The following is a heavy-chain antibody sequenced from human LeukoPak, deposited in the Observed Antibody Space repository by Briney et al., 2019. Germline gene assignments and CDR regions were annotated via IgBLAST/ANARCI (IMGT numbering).Heavy chain of an antibody. CDR2: ISTSGSTK. J-gene: IGHJ6*03. CDR1: GFTFSDYY. V-gene: IGHV3-11*04. D-gene: IGHD6-13*01. Sequence: PGGSLRLSCAASGFTFSDYYMSWIRQAPGKGLEWVSYISTSGSTKYYADSVKGRFTISRDNAKNSLYLQMNSLRAEDTAVYYCARDPVAAPGTNYYHYYMDVWGKGTTVTVSS. CDR3: ARDPVAAPGTNYYHYYMDV.